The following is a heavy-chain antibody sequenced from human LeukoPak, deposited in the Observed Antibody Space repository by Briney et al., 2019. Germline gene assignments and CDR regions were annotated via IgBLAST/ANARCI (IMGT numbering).Heavy chain of an antibody. CDR2: IYTSGTT. D-gene: IGHD2/OR15-2a*01. CDR1: GGSISSYY. J-gene: IGHJ4*02. Sequence: SETLSLTCTVSGGSISSYYWSWIRQPAGKGLEWIGRIYTSGTTNYNPSLKSRVTVSVDTSKNQFSLKLSSVTAADTAVYYCASGFYGQRAPLTWWGQGTLVTVSS. CDR3: ASGFYGQRAPLTW. V-gene: IGHV4-4*07.